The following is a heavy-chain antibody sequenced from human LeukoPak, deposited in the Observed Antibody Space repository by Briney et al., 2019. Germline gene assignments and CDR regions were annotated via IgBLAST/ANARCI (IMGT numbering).Heavy chain of an antibody. Sequence: ASVKVSCKASGDTFSDYYAHWVRQAPGQGLEWMGWINLNNGGTNYAQKFQGRVTMTRDTSISTAYMELSRLRSDDTAVYYCAIRTLGLLRKGGAMDVWGKGTTVTVSS. CDR2: INLNNGGT. V-gene: IGHV1-2*02. J-gene: IGHJ6*03. CDR3: AIRTLGLLRKGGAMDV. D-gene: IGHD5-12*01. CDR1: GDTFSDYY.